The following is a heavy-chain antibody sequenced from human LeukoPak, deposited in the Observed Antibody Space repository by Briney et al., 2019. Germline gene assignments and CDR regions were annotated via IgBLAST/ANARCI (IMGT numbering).Heavy chain of an antibody. CDR2: INPNSGGT. CDR1: GYTFTGYY. V-gene: IGHV1-2*06. CDR3: ARERGYQLLSRNLNWFDP. D-gene: IGHD2-2*01. J-gene: IGHJ5*02. Sequence: ASVKVSCKASGYTFTGYYMHWVRQAPGQGLEWMGRINPNSGGTNYAQKFQGRVIMTRDTSISTAYMELSRLRSDDTAVYYCARERGYQLLSRNLNWFDPWGQGTLVTVSS.